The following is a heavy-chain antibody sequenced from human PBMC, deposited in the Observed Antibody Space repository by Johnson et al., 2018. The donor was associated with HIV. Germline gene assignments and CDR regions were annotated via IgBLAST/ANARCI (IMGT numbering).Heavy chain of an antibody. J-gene: IGHJ3*02. Sequence: EVQLVESGGGLIQPGGSLRLSCAASGFTVSSNYMSWVRQAPGKGLEWVSIIYSGDSTYYADSVKGRFTISRDNSKNTLYLQMNSLRAEDTAVYYCARDGDSSGPLHDAFDIWGQGTMVTVSS. D-gene: IGHD3-22*01. V-gene: IGHV3-53*01. CDR3: ARDGDSSGPLHDAFDI. CDR2: IYSGDST. CDR1: GFTVSSNY.